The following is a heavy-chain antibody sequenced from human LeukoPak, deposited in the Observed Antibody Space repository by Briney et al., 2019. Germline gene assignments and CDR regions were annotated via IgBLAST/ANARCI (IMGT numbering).Heavy chain of an antibody. CDR2: ISHTGSSI. CDR3: ARARGAGPGAHFDL. D-gene: IGHD3-10*01. Sequence: GSLRLSCAASGFTFSDEYMSWIRQAPGKGLEWISYISHTGSSIFYADSVKGRFTISRDNAKNSLYLQMDSLRAEDAAAYYCARARGAGPGAHFDLWGQGTLVTVSS. J-gene: IGHJ4*02. V-gene: IGHV3-11*01. CDR1: GFTFSDEY.